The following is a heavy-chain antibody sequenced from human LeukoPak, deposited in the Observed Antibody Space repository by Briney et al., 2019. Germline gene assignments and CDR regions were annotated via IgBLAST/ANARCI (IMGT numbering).Heavy chain of an antibody. CDR3: ARGDYVWGSYCSRPTGAFDI. CDR1: GGSFSGYY. V-gene: IGHV4-34*01. Sequence: SETLSLTCAVYGGSFSGYYWSWIRQPPGKGLEWIGEINHSGSTNYNPSLKSRVTISVDTSKNQFSLKLSSVTAADTAVYYCARGDYVWGSYCSRPTGAFDIWGQGTMVTVSS. D-gene: IGHD3-16*02. CDR2: INHSGST. J-gene: IGHJ3*02.